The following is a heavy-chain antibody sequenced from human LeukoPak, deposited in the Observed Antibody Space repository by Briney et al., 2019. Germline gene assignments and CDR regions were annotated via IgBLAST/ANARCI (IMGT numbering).Heavy chain of an antibody. D-gene: IGHD6-19*01. CDR3: ARAAYSSGWYSVYYYYYYYMDV. V-gene: IGHV4-61*02. Sequence: TSETLSLTCSVSGGSISSSNYYWSWIRQPAGKGLEWIGRIYTSESTNYNPSLKSRVTISVDTSKNQFSLKLSSVTAADTAVYYCARAAYSSGWYSVYYYYYYYMDVWGKGTTVTVSS. CDR1: GGSISSSNYY. J-gene: IGHJ6*03. CDR2: IYTSEST.